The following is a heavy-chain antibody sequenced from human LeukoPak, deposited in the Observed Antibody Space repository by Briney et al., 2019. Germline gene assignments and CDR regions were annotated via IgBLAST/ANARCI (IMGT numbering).Heavy chain of an antibody. CDR2: IYYSGTP. V-gene: IGHV4-61*01. CDR3: AYPGSGSYNWFDP. CDR1: GGSFSSGSHY. D-gene: IGHD3-10*01. J-gene: IGHJ5*02. Sequence: PSETLSLTCTVSGGSFSSGSHYWSWIRRPPGKGLEWIGYIYYSGTPNYNPSLKTRVTISVDTSKNQFSLNLSSVTAADTAVYYCAYPGSGSYNWFDPWGQGTLVTVSS.